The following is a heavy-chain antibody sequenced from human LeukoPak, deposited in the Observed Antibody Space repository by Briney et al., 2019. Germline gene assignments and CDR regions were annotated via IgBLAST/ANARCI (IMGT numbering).Heavy chain of an antibody. CDR2: FYSTGST. Sequence: SETLSLTCTVSGGSISSYYWSWIRQPAGKGLEWIGRFYSTGSTKINPSLKSRVTMSGNTPKNQFSLKLTSVTAADTAVYYCARDGFDTDGFTDAYDIWGQGTRAIVSS. J-gene: IGHJ3*02. CDR1: GGSISSYY. D-gene: IGHD2-8*01. V-gene: IGHV4-4*07. CDR3: ARDGFDTDGFTDAYDI.